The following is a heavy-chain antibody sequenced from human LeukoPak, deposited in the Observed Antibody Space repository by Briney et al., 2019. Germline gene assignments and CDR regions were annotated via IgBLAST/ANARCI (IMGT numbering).Heavy chain of an antibody. Sequence: PGGSLRLSCAASEFSVGSNYMTWVRQAPGKGLEWVSLIYSGGSTYYADSVKGRFTISRDNSKNTLYLQMNSLRAEDTAVYYCAKPYYIEYFQHWGQGTLVTVSS. CDR1: EFSVGSNY. D-gene: IGHD1-26*01. CDR2: IYSGGST. V-gene: IGHV3-66*04. CDR3: AKPYYIEYFQH. J-gene: IGHJ1*01.